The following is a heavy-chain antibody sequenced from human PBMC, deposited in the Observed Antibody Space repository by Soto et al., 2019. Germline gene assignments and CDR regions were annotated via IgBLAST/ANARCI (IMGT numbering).Heavy chain of an antibody. J-gene: IGHJ4*02. CDR3: AREGVGATLGYFDY. D-gene: IGHD1-26*01. Sequence: GGSLRLSCAASGFTFSSYSMNWVRQAPGKGLEWVSYISSSSSTIYYADSVKGRFTISRDNAKNSLYLQMNSLRAEDTAVYYCAREGVGATLGYFDYWGQGTLVTVSS. CDR2: ISSSSSTI. CDR1: GFTFSSYS. V-gene: IGHV3-48*04.